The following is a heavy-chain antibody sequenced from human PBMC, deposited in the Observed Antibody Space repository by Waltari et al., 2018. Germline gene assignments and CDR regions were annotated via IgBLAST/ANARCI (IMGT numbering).Heavy chain of an antibody. CDR2: IWYDGSNK. CDR1: GFTFSRYG. J-gene: IGHJ3*02. D-gene: IGHD6-25*01. Sequence: QVQLVESGGGVVQPGRSLRLSCAASGFTFSRYGMHWVRQAPGKGLEGVAVIWYDGSNKYYADSVKGRFTISRDNSKNTLYLQMNSLRAEDTAVYYCARGSGGFAFDIWGQGTMVTVSS. V-gene: IGHV3-33*01. CDR3: ARGSGGFAFDI.